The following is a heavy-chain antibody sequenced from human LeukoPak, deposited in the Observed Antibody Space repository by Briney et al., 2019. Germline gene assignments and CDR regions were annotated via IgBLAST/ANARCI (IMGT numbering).Heavy chain of an antibody. CDR1: GYTFTSYD. CDR2: MNPNSGNT. Sequence: ASVKVSCKASGYTFTSYDINWVRQATGQGLEWMGWMNPNSGNTGYAQKFQGRVTITRNTSISTAYMELSRLRSDDTAVYYCARGEYGSGSYYPLGYWGQGTLVIVSS. V-gene: IGHV1-8*03. J-gene: IGHJ4*02. CDR3: ARGEYGSGSYYPLGY. D-gene: IGHD3-10*01.